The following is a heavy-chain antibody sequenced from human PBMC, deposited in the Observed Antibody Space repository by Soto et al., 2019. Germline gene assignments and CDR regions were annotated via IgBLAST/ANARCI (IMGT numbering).Heavy chain of an antibody. J-gene: IGHJ6*02. V-gene: IGHV3-33*01. CDR2: IWYDGSNK. CDR1: GFTFSSYG. D-gene: IGHD6-13*01. Sequence: GGSLRLSCAASGFTFSSYGMHWVRQAPGKGLEWVAVIWYDGSNKYYADSVKGRFTISRDNSKNTLYLQMNSLRAEDTAVYYCARGNPQYWQQLGYYYGMDVWGQGTTVTVSS. CDR3: ARGNPQYWQQLGYYYGMDV.